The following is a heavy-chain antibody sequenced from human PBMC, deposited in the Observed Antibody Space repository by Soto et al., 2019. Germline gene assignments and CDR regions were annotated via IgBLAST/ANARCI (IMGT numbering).Heavy chain of an antibody. CDR2: MYNSVST. J-gene: IGHJ4*02. CDR3: SRDPQY. V-gene: IGHV4-31*03. CDR1: GGSISSGGYY. Sequence: QVQLQESGPGLVKPSQTLSLTCTVSGGSISSGGYYWSWIRQHPGKGLEWIGYMYNSVSTYYNPSLKSRVTLSVDKSKNQFSLTLSSVPAADTAVYYCSRDPQYWGQGTLVTVSS.